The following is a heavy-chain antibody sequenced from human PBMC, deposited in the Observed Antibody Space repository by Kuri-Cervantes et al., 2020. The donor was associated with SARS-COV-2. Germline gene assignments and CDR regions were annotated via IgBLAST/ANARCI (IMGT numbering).Heavy chain of an antibody. CDR1: GYTFTGYY. CDR2: INPNSGGT. CDR3: ARGMVRGVIQYYYYGTDV. D-gene: IGHD3-10*01. J-gene: IGHJ6*02. Sequence: ASVKVSCKASGYTFTGYYMHWVRQAPGQGLEWMGWINPNSGGTNYAQKFQGWVTMTRDTSISTAYMELSGLRSDDTAVYYCARGMVRGVIQYYYYGTDVWGQGTTVTVSS. V-gene: IGHV1-2*04.